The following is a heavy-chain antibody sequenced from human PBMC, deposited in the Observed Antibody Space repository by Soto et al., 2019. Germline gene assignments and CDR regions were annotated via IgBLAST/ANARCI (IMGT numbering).Heavy chain of an antibody. Sequence: ASVKVSCKASGYTFTDYYMHWVRQAPGQGLEWLGWINPNSGGTKYAQKFQGRVTMTRDTSMSTAYMELSSLRSEDTAVYYCARDHYGAGSYYNSNQRNDYCGQGSLVTVSS. D-gene: IGHD3-10*01. CDR2: INPNSGGT. V-gene: IGHV1-2*02. CDR1: GYTFTDYY. J-gene: IGHJ4*02. CDR3: ARDHYGAGSYYNSNQRNDY.